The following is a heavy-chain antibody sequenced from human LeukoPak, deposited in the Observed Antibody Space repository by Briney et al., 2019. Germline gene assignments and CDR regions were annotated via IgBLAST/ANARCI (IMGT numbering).Heavy chain of an antibody. J-gene: IGHJ4*02. D-gene: IGHD6-13*01. CDR1: GFTFTSYV. Sequence: GGSLRLSCAASGFTFTSYVMSWVRQAPGKGLKWVSAISDGGADTFYADSVKGRFTISRDNSKNTLYLQMNSLRAEDTAVYYCAKEEPIAAAAYFDYWGQGTLVTVSS. CDR3: AKEEPIAAAAYFDY. V-gene: IGHV3-23*01. CDR2: ISDGGADT.